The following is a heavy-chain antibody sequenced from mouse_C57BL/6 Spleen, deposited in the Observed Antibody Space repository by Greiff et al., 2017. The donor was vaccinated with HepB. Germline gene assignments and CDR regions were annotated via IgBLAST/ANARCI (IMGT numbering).Heavy chain of an antibody. CDR1: GFTFSDFY. D-gene: IGHD4-1*01. Sequence: EVQLVESGGGLVQSGRSLRLSCATSGFTFSDFYMEWVRQAPGKVLVWIAASRNKANDYTTEYSASMQVRFIVSRDTSQSILYLQMNALRAADTAIYYCARDPGTRAMDDWGQGTSVTVSS. CDR2: SRNKANDYTT. V-gene: IGHV7-1*01. CDR3: ARDPGTRAMDD. J-gene: IGHJ4*01.